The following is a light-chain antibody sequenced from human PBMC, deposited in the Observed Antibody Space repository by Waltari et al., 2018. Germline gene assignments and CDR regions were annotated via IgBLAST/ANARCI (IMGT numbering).Light chain of an antibody. CDR2: AAS. V-gene: IGKV1-39*01. CDR1: RTVSTY. Sequence: IQLPQSPSSLSQSVGDRVTITCRAGRTVSTYLKWDQQKPGKAPKLLIYAASILQSGVPSRFSGSGSGTEFSLTIASLQPEDSATYYCQQSFDSVFTFGPGTTVNV. J-gene: IGKJ3*01. CDR3: QQSFDSVFT.